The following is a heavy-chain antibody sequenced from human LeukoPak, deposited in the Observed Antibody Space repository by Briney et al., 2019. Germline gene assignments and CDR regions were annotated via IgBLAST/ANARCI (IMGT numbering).Heavy chain of an antibody. J-gene: IGHJ3*02. CDR3: AKYYYGRGAFDI. D-gene: IGHD3-10*01. CDR1: GGSISSYY. V-gene: IGHV4-59*12. CDR2: IYYSGNT. Sequence: SETLSLTCTVSGGSISSYYWSWIRQPTGKGLEWIGYIYYSGNTNYNPSLKSRVTISVDTSNNQFSLKLSSVTAADTAVYYCAKYYYGRGAFDIWGQGTMVTVSS.